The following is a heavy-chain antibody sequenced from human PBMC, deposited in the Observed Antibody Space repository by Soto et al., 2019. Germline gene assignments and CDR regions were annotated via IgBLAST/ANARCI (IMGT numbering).Heavy chain of an antibody. Sequence: ASVKVSCKASGGTFSSYTISWVRQAPGQGLEWMGRIIPILGIANYAQKFQGRVTITADKSTSTAYMELSSLRSEDTAVYYCARDCTTMVRGVIWTIDNWFDPWGQGTLVTVSS. D-gene: IGHD3-10*01. V-gene: IGHV1-69*04. CDR1: GGTFSSYT. J-gene: IGHJ5*02. CDR3: ARDCTTMVRGVIWTIDNWFDP. CDR2: IIPILGIA.